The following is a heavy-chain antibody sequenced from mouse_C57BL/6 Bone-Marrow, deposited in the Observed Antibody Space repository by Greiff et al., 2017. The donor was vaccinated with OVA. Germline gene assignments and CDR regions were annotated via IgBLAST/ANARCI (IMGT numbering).Heavy chain of an antibody. CDR1: GYTFTDYY. CDR2: IYPGSGNT. J-gene: IGHJ2*01. D-gene: IGHD1-1*01. CDR3: ARYTTVVHYFDY. Sequence: QVQLQQSGAELVRPGASVKLSCKASGYTFTDYYINWVKQRPGQGLEWIARIYPGSGNTYYNEKFKGKATLTAEKSSSTAYMQLSSLTSEDSAVYFCARYTTVVHYFDYWGQGTTLTVPS. V-gene: IGHV1-76*01.